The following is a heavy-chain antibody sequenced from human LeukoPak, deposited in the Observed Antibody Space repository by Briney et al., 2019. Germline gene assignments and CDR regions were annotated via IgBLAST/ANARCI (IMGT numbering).Heavy chain of an antibody. CDR2: IDHTGTT. Sequence: PSETLSLTCSVSDDSITIYYWTWIRQPPGKGLEWIGYIDHTGTTNYGPSLNSRVTISRDTSKNHFSLQLSSVTAADTAVYFCARGRVSSSTWHSTYYYYFYMDVWGKGTTVTVSS. CDR1: DDSITIYY. CDR3: ARGRVSSSTWHSTYYYYFYMDV. J-gene: IGHJ6*03. V-gene: IGHV4-59*01. D-gene: IGHD4-11*01.